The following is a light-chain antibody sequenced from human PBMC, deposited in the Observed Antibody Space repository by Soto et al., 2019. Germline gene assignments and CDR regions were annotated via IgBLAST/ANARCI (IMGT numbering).Light chain of an antibody. V-gene: IGKV1-33*01. CDR2: DAS. CDR3: QQYDNLPLT. J-gene: IGKJ4*01. CDR1: HDISIY. Sequence: DIQMTQSPSSLSASVGDRVTMACQASHDISIYLNWYQQKPGKAPKLLIYDASNLETGVPSRFSGSGSGTDFTFTISSLLPEDIATYYCQQYDNLPLTFGGGTKV.